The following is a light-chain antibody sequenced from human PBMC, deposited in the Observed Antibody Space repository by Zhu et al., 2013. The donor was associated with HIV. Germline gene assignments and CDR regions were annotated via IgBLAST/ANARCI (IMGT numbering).Light chain of an antibody. J-gene: IGKJ1*01. CDR1: QSISTW. V-gene: IGKV1-5*03. Sequence: DIQMTQSPSTLSASVGDRVTITCRASQSISTWLAWYQQKPGKAPKLLIYKASTLGSGVPSRFSGSGSGTDFTLTISSLQPEDFATYYCLQDYNYPWTFGQGTKVEIK. CDR2: KAS. CDR3: LQDYNYPWT.